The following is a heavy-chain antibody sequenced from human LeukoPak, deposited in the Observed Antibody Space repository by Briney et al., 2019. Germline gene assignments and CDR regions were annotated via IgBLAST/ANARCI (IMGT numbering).Heavy chain of an antibody. CDR1: GFTFSIYA. Sequence: PGGSLRLSCAASGFTFSIYAMSWVRQAPGKGLEWVSSISSSSSYIYYADSVKGRFTISRDNAKNSLYLQMNSLRAEDTAVYYCARAGQQSHPYYYYYMDVWGKGTTVTVSS. V-gene: IGHV3-21*01. CDR2: ISSSSSYI. CDR3: ARAGQQSHPYYYYYMDV. J-gene: IGHJ6*03. D-gene: IGHD6-13*01.